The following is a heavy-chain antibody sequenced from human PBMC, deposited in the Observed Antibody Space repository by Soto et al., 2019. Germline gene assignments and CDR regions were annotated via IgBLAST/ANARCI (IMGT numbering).Heavy chain of an antibody. CDR3: ARNYGYAYGPDY. J-gene: IGHJ4*02. V-gene: IGHV4-59*01. D-gene: IGHD5-18*01. CDR1: GGSIGSYY. Sequence: SETLSLTCTVTGGSIGSYYWSWIRQPPGKGLEWVGHVYYSGSTNYNPSLESRVTMSVDASKNQLSLRLSSVTAADTAIYYCARNYGYAYGPDYWGQGALVTVSS. CDR2: VYYSGST.